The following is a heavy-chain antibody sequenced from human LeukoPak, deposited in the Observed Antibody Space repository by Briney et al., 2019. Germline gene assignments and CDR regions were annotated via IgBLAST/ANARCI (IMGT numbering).Heavy chain of an antibody. Sequence: GRSLRLSCVASGFTFSSHGMHWVRQAPGKGLEWVAVIWYDGSNKYYADSVKGRFTISRDNAKNTLYLQMNSLRAEDTAVYYCARAGDFDYWGQGTLVTVSS. J-gene: IGHJ4*02. D-gene: IGHD3-10*01. V-gene: IGHV3-33*03. CDR1: GFTFSSHG. CDR2: IWYDGSNK. CDR3: ARAGDFDY.